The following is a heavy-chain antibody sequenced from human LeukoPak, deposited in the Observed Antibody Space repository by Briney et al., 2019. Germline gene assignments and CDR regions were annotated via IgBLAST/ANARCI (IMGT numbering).Heavy chain of an antibody. CDR2: ISGSGGST. Sequence: GGSLRLSCAASGFTFSSYAMSWVRQAPGKGLEWVSAISGSGGSTYYADSVKGRFTISRDNSKNTLYLQMNSLRAEDTAVYYCAKDLRSSGWYDHQRTFDYWGQGTLVTVSS. CDR1: GFTFSSYA. V-gene: IGHV3-23*01. CDR3: AKDLRSSGWYDHQRTFDY. D-gene: IGHD6-19*01. J-gene: IGHJ4*02.